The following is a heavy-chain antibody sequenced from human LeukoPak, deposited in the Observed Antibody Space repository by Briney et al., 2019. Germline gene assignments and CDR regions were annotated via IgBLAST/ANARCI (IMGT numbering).Heavy chain of an antibody. CDR3: ARDLVEAHVAFDI. CDR1: GFTFSNYA. CDR2: ISGSGGST. D-gene: IGHD2-15*01. V-gene: IGHV3-23*01. Sequence: QPGGSLRLSCAASGFTFSNYAMNWVRQAPGKGLEWVSAISGSGGSTYCADSVKGRFTISRDNAKNSLYLQMNSLRAEDTAVYYCARDLVEAHVAFDIWGQGTMVTVSS. J-gene: IGHJ3*02.